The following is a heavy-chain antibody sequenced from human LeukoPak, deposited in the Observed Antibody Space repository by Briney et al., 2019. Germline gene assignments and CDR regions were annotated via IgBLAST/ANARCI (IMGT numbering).Heavy chain of an antibody. V-gene: IGHV4-61*02. J-gene: IGHJ3*02. D-gene: IGHD1-1*01. Sequence: SQTLSLTCTVSGGSISSGSYYWSWIRQPAGKGLEWIGRIYTSGSTNYNPSLKSRVTISVDTSKNQFSLKLSSVTAADTAVYYCARVQRNDAFDIWGQGTMVTVSS. CDR3: ARVQRNDAFDI. CDR2: IYTSGST. CDR1: GGSISSGSYY.